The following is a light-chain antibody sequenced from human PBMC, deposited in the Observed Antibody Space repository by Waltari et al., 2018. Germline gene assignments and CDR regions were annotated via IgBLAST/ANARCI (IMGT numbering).Light chain of an antibody. CDR3: LLSYSGARVV. Sequence: QAVVTPEPSLTVSPGGTVTLTCGSRTGAVTTGPYPYWFQQKPGQAPRTLIYDTSNKHSWTPARFSGSLLGGKAALTLSGAQPENEAEYYCLLSYSGARVVFGGGTKLTVL. CDR1: TGAVTTGPY. CDR2: DTS. J-gene: IGLJ2*01. V-gene: IGLV7-46*01.